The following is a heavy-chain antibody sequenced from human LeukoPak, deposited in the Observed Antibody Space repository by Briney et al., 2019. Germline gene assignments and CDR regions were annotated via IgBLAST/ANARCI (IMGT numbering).Heavy chain of an antibody. J-gene: IGHJ6*02. Sequence: ASVKVSCKASGGTFSSYAISWVRQAPGQGLEWMGGIIPIFGTANYAQKFQGRVTITTDESTSTAYMELRSLRSDDTAVYYCAREGGYSSSWYYAQVYYYYGMDVWGQGTTVTVSS. CDR2: IIPIFGTA. CDR3: AREGGYSSSWYYAQVYYYYGMDV. D-gene: IGHD6-13*01. CDR1: GGTFSSYA. V-gene: IGHV1-69*05.